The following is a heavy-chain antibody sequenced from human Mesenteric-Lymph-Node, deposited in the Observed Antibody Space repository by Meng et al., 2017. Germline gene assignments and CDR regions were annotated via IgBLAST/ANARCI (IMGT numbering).Heavy chain of an antibody. D-gene: IGHD5-18*01. CDR3: TGNSHIYGFDY. V-gene: IGHV3-33*01. J-gene: IGHJ4*02. Sequence: QVHLVESGGGVVQPVRSLRLSCAASGFTFSSLGMHWVRKAPGKGLEWVAVIWSDGNTKYYADSVKDRFTISRDNSKSTLYLQMNSLRAEDTAVYYCTGNSHIYGFDYWGPGTLVTVSS. CDR1: GFTFSSLG. CDR2: IWSDGNTK.